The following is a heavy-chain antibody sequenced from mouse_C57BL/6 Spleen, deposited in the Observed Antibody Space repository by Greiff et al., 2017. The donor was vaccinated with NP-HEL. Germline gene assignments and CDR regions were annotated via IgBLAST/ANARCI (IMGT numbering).Heavy chain of an antibody. CDR1: GYAFSSSW. CDR3: AKEERW. V-gene: IGHV1-82*01. D-gene: IGHD2-3*01. Sequence: VKLMESGPELVKPGASVKISCKASGYAFSSSWMNWVKQRPGKGLEWIGRIYPGDGDTNYNGKFKGTATLTADTSSSPAYMQLSSLTSEDSAVYFCAKEERWWGQGTTLTVSS. J-gene: IGHJ2*01. CDR2: IYPGDGDT.